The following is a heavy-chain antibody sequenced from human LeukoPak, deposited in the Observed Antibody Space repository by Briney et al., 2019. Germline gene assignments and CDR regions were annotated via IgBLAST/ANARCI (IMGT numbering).Heavy chain of an antibody. CDR1: GFTFSTYG. J-gene: IGHJ5*02. D-gene: IGHD3-22*01. V-gene: IGHV3-30*18. Sequence: PGGSLRLSCAASGFTFSTYGMHWVRQAPGKGLEWVAVISYAGSNKYYTDSVKGRFTISRDNSKNTLYLQMNSLRAEDTAVYYSAKGYDSSGPTAPFDPWGQGTLVTVSS. CDR2: ISYAGSNK. CDR3: AKGYDSSGPTAPFDP.